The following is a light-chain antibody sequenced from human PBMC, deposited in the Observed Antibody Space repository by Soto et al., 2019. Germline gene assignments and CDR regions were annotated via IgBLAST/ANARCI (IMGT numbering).Light chain of an antibody. Sequence: EIVLAHSPASLPFSPGEIASLSFRASQSVSSYLAWYQQKPGQAPRLLIYDASNRATGIPARFSGSGSGTDFTLSISSLEPEEFAVYYCQQRSNWMTFGQGTKVDIK. V-gene: IGKV3-11*01. CDR2: DAS. J-gene: IGKJ1*01. CDR1: QSVSSY. CDR3: QQRSNWMT.